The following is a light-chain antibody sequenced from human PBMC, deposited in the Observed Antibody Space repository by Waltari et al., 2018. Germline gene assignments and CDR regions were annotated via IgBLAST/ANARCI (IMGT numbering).Light chain of an antibody. CDR1: KGISNY. Sequence: TCWASKGISNYVAWFQQKPGKVPKRLIFAADTLESGVPPRFSGSGSGTEFTLTISSLQPEDFATYYCLHHHSYPLTFGPGTKLQMK. J-gene: IGKJ2*01. CDR2: AAD. CDR3: LHHHSYPLT. V-gene: IGKV1-17*03.